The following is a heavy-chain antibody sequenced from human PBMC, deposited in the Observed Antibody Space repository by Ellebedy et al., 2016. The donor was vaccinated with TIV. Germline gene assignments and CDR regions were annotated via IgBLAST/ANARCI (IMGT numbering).Heavy chain of an antibody. Sequence: GESLKISCAASGFSFSSYWMHWVRQTPGKGLVWLSRINGDGSSTRYADSVRGRFTISRDNAKNTLYLQMNALSAEETAVYYCARVGCSDASCYYYDYYYMDFWGKGTAVTVSS. CDR1: GFSFSSYW. D-gene: IGHD2-15*01. CDR2: INGDGSST. CDR3: ARVGCSDASCYYYDYYYMDF. J-gene: IGHJ6*03. V-gene: IGHV3-74*01.